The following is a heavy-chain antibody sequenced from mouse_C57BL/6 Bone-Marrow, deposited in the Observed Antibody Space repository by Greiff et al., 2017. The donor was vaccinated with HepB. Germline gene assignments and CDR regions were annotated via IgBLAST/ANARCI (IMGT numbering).Heavy chain of an antibody. CDR2: IYPRSGNT. V-gene: IGHV1-81*01. J-gene: IGHJ4*01. D-gene: IGHD1-1*01. CDR3: ARYYDERYYAMDY. Sequence: QVHVKQSGAELARPGASVKLSCKASGYTFTSYGISWVKQRTGQGLEWIGEIYPRSGNTYYNEKFKGKATLTADKSSSTAYMELRSLTSEDSAVYFCARYYDERYYAMDYWGQGTSVTVSS. CDR1: GYTFTSYG.